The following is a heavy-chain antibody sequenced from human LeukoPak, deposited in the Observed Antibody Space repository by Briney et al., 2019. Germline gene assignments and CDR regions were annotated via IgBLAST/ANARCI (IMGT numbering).Heavy chain of an antibody. D-gene: IGHD6-19*01. Sequence: GGSLRLSCAASGFTFSSYSMHWVRQAPGKGLEWVAFISYDGSNKYYADSVKGRFTISRDNAKNTLYLQMNSLRAEATAVYYCAVRGLAVAGIDYWGQGTLVTVSS. CDR1: GFTFSSYS. V-gene: IGHV3-30*02. J-gene: IGHJ4*02. CDR3: AVRGLAVAGIDY. CDR2: ISYDGSNK.